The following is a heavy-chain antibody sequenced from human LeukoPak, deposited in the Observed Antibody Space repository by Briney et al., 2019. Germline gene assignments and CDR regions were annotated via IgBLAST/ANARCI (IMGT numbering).Heavy chain of an antibody. CDR2: VNPSSGGT. D-gene: IGHD6-25*01. V-gene: IGHV1-2*02. CDR1: GYTFIVHY. CDR3: ARTRSGKPDF. J-gene: IGHJ4*02. Sequence: ASVRVSCKASGYTFIVHYIHWVRQAHGQGLEWMGWVNPSSGGTNYAQKFQDRVTMTRDTSISTAYMELSSLRSDDTAVYYCARTRSGKPDFWGQGTLVTVSS.